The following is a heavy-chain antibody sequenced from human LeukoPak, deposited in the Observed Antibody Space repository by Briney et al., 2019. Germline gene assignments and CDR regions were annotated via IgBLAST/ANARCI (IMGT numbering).Heavy chain of an antibody. CDR1: GGTFSSHA. CDR2: IIPILDIP. Sequence: SVKVSCKASGGTFSSHAISWVRQAPGQGLEWMGRIIPILDIPNYAQKFQGRVTITADKSTSTAYMELSSLRSEDTAVYYCASRTATRHYYDSSGCYYVGAFDIWGQGTMVTVSS. CDR3: ASRTATRHYYDSSGCYYVGAFDI. D-gene: IGHD3-22*01. V-gene: IGHV1-69*04. J-gene: IGHJ3*02.